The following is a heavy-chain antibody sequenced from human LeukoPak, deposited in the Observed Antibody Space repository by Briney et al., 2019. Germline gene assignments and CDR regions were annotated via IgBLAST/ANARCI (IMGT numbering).Heavy chain of an antibody. V-gene: IGHV3-66*01. CDR3: ARDSPYYGMDV. J-gene: IGHJ6*02. Sequence: SGGSLRLSCAASGFTFSSYVMSWVRQAPGKGLEWVSVIYSGGSTYYADSVKGRFTISRDNSKNTLYLQMNSLRAEDTAVYYCARDSPYYGMDVWGQGTTVTVSS. CDR2: IYSGGST. CDR1: GFTFSSYV.